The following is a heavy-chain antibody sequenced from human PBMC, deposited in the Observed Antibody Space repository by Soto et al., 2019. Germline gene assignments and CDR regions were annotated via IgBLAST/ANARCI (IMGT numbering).Heavy chain of an antibody. V-gene: IGHV4-30-4*01. Sequence: QVQLQESGPGLVKPSQTLSLTCTVSGGSISSGDYYWSWIRQPPGKGLEWIGYIYYSGSTYYNPPIKSRVTISVDTSKYQFSLKLSTVTAADTAVYYCARGRVVVVPAGWFDPWGQGTLVTVSS. CDR1: GGSISSGDYY. CDR3: ARGRVVVVPAGWFDP. J-gene: IGHJ5*02. D-gene: IGHD2-2*01. CDR2: IYYSGST.